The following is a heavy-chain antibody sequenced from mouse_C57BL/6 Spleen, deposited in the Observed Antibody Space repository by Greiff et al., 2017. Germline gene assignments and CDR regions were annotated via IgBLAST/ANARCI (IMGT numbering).Heavy chain of an antibody. CDR3: ARRLNYYAMDY. J-gene: IGHJ4*01. CDR1: GYAFTNYL. Sequence: QVQLQQSGAELVRPGTSVKVSCKASGYAFTNYLIEWVKQRPGQGLEWIGVINPGSGGTNYNEKFKGKATLTADKSSSTAYMQLSSLTSEDSAVYFCARRLNYYAMDYWGQGTSVTVSS. CDR2: INPGSGGT. V-gene: IGHV1-54*01.